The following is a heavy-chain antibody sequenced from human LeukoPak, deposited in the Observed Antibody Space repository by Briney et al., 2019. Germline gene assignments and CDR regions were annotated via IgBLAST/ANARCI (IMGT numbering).Heavy chain of an antibody. Sequence: SETLSLTCTVSGGSISSSSYYWGWIRQPPGKGLEWIGSIYYSGSTYYNPSLKSRVAISVDTSKNQFSLKLSSVTAADTAVYYCARVSGGYSYGYGDYWCQGTLVTVSS. CDR3: ARVSGGYSYGYGDY. J-gene: IGHJ4*02. V-gene: IGHV4-39*07. D-gene: IGHD5-18*01. CDR1: GGSISSSSYY. CDR2: IYYSGST.